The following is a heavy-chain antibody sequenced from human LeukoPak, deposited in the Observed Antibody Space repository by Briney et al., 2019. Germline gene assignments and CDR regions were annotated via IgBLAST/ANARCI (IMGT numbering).Heavy chain of an antibody. Sequence: GGSLRLSCAASGFTFSSYAMSWVRQAPGKGLEWVSAISGSGGSTYYADSVKGRFTISRDNSKNTLYLQMNSLRAEDTAVYYCAKELQQQLVRGDDAFDIWGQGTMVTVSS. CDR2: ISGSGGST. CDR3: AKELQQQLVRGDDAFDI. CDR1: GFTFSSYA. J-gene: IGHJ3*02. V-gene: IGHV3-23*01. D-gene: IGHD6-13*01.